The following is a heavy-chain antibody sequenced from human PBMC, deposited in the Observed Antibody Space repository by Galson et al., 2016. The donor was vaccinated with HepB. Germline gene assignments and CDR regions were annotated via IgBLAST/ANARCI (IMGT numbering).Heavy chain of an antibody. Sequence: SLRLSGAATGFTVSRYGMHWFRQAPGKGLVWLAVLAYDGTYKYFADSVKGRFTISRHISKNTLYLQMNSLRAEDTAVYYCARDLIVGAIDFVDWGQGTLVTVSS. CDR3: ARDLIVGAIDFVD. CDR2: LAYDGTYK. V-gene: IGHV3-30*03. D-gene: IGHD1-26*01. J-gene: IGHJ4*02. CDR1: GFTVSRYG.